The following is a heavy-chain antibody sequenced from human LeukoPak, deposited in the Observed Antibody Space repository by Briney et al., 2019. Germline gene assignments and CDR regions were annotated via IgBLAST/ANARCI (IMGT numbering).Heavy chain of an antibody. J-gene: IGHJ3*02. Sequence: LGGSLRLSCAASESIVSGNYMTRVRQAPGKGLEWLSVICTGGGTYYADSVKGRFTISRDTSKTTVYLQMNSLRGDDTAIYYCAHYDFWSGHALDIWGQGTMVTVSS. D-gene: IGHD3-3*01. CDR3: AHYDFWSGHALDI. CDR2: ICTGGGT. CDR1: ESIVSGNY. V-gene: IGHV3-66*01.